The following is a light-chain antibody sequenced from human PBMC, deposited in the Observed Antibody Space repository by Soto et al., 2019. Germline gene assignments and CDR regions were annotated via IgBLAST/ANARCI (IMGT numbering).Light chain of an antibody. Sequence: QSALTQPASVSGSPGQSITISCTGTSSDVGGYNYVSWYQQHSGKAPKIMIYEVSNRPSGVSNRFSGSKSGNTASLTISGLQAEDEDDYYCSSYTSSSTVVFGGGTKVTVL. CDR1: SSDVGGYNY. CDR2: EVS. V-gene: IGLV2-14*01. CDR3: SSYTSSSTVV. J-gene: IGLJ3*02.